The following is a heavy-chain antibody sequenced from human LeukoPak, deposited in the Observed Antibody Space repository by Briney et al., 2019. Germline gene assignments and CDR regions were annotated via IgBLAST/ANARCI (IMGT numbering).Heavy chain of an antibody. D-gene: IGHD2-15*01. CDR1: GYTFTSYG. Sequence: ASVKVSCKGSGYTFTSYGISWVRQAPGQGLEWMGWISAYNGNTNYAQKLQGRVTMTTDTSTSTAYMELRSLRSDDTAVYYCARDTLAATKGAVDHWGQGTLLTVSS. CDR3: ARDTLAATKGAVDH. V-gene: IGHV1-18*01. CDR2: ISAYNGNT. J-gene: IGHJ4*02.